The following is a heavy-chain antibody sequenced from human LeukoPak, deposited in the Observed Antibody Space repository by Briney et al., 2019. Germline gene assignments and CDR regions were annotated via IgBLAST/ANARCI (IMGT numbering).Heavy chain of an antibody. D-gene: IGHD3-22*01. CDR3: ARGRREWLLLRDVSSDYYDSSGYYLYFDY. CDR1: GGSFSGYY. V-gene: IGHV4-34*01. CDR2: INHSGST. Sequence: PSETLSLTCAVYGGSFSGYYWSWIRQPPGKGLEWIGEINHSGSTNYNPSLKSRVTISVDTSKNQFSLKLSSVTAADTAVYYCARGRREWLLLRDVSSDYYDSSGYYLYFDYWGQGTLVTVSS. J-gene: IGHJ4*02.